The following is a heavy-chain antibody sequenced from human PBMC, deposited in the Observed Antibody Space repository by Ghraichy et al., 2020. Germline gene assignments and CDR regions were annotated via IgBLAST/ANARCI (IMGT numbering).Heavy chain of an antibody. J-gene: IGHJ6*02. CDR3: ARPKSPEYYDILTGYYVAYYGMDV. V-gene: IGHV3-48*02. CDR1: GFTFSSYS. CDR2: ISSSSTV. D-gene: IGHD3-9*01. Sequence: GALRLSCAASGFTFSSYSMNWVRQAPGKGLEWVSYISSSSTVYYADSVKGRFTISRDNAKNSLYLQMNSLRDEDTAVYYCARPKSPEYYDILTGYYVAYYGMDVWGQGTTVTVSS.